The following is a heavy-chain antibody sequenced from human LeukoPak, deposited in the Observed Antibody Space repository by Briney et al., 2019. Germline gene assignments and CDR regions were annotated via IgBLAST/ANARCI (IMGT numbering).Heavy chain of an antibody. CDR1: GYTFTSYA. D-gene: IGHD6-13*01. CDR2: INTNTGNP. CDR3: ARDRTGYSSSWYNWFDP. V-gene: IGHV7-4-1*02. Sequence: GASVKVSCKASGYTFTSYAMNWVRQAPGQGLEWMGWINTNTGNPTYAQGFTGRFVFSLDTSVSTAYLQISGLKAEDTAVYYCARDRTGYSSSWYNWFDPWGQGTLVTVSS. J-gene: IGHJ5*02.